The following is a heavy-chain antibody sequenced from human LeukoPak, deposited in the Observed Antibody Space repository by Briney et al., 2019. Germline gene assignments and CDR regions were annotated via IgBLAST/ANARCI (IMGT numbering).Heavy chain of an antibody. CDR2: INPSGGST. J-gene: IGHJ6*03. CDR3: ATQTADSSSTYYYYMDV. V-gene: IGHV1-46*01. CDR1: GYTFTSYD. D-gene: IGHD6-6*01. Sequence: ASVKVSCKASGYTFTSYDINWVRQAPGQGLEWMGIINPSGGSTSYAQKFQGRVTMTRDMSTSTVYMELSSLRSEDTAVYYCATQTADSSSTYYYYMDVWGKGTTVTVSS.